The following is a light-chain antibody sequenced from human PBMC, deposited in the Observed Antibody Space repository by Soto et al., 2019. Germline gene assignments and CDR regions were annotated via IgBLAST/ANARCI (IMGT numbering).Light chain of an antibody. CDR1: QSVNSSY. CDR3: QQYNNWWT. J-gene: IGKJ1*01. Sequence: EIVLTQSPGTLSLSPGERVTLSCRASQSVNSSYLAWYQHKPGQAPRLLIYGASTRATGIPDRFSGSGSGTDFTLTISSLQSEDFAVYYCQQYNNWWTFGQGTKVDIK. V-gene: IGKV3-20*01. CDR2: GAS.